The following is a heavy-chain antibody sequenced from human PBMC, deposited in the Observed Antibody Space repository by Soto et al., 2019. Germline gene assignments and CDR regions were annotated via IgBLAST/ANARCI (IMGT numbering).Heavy chain of an antibody. J-gene: IGHJ6*02. CDR2: IYPGDSDT. V-gene: IGHV5-51*01. CDR3: ARXFHDHTGGGNYYYGLDV. Sequence: GESLKISCEASGYSFNSYWIAWVRQMPGKGLEWMGIIYPGDSDTRYSPSFQGQVTISADKYINTAYLQWSSLKASDTATYYCARXFHDHTGGGNYYYGLDVWGLGTTVTVSS. CDR1: GYSFNSYW. D-gene: IGHD2-8*02.